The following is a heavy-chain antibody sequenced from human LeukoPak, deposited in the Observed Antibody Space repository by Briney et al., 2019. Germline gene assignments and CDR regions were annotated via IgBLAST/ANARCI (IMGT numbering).Heavy chain of an antibody. CDR2: IYSGGYT. J-gene: IGHJ4*02. D-gene: IGHD3-16*01. CDR3: ARDLFTDDYK. V-gene: IGHV3-53*01. Sequence: GGSLRLSCVASGFTVSSNYMTWVRQAPGKGLEWVAVIYSGGYTYYADSVKGRFTISRDDSKSTLYLQMNSLRDEDTAVYYCARDLFTDDYKWGQGTLVTVSS. CDR1: GFTVSSNY.